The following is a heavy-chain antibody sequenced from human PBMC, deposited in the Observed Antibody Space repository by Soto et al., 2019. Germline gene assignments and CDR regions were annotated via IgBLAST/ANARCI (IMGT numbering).Heavy chain of an antibody. CDR3: ARQVREYYGSYYYYYYMDV. J-gene: IGHJ6*03. V-gene: IGHV4-59*01. Sequence: PSETLSLTCTVSGGSISSYYWSWIRQPPGKGLEWIGYIYYSGSTNYNPSLKSRVTISVDTSKNQFSLKLSSVTAADTAVYYCARQVREYYGSYYYYYYMDVWGKGTTLTVSS. CDR2: IYYSGST. D-gene: IGHD3-10*01. CDR1: GGSISSYY.